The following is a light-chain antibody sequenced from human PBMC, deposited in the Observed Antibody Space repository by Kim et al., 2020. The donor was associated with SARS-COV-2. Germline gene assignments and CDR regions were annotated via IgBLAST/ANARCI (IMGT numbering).Light chain of an antibody. CDR1: HNVDIN. CDR3: QQRGTWPPALS. CDR2: EAA. J-gene: IGKJ4*01. V-gene: IGKV3-11*01. Sequence: PGERPPLSCNASHNVDINLACYQQTPRQPPRLIIYEAANRAAGIPDRFSGCGSVTDFALTIGSLAPEDVAVCYCQQRGTWPPALSFGGGTKVDI.